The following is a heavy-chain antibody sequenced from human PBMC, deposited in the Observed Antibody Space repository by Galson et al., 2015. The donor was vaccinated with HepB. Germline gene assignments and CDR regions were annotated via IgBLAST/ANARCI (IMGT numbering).Heavy chain of an antibody. D-gene: IGHD3-16*02. J-gene: IGHJ4*02. V-gene: IGHV3-48*04. CDR1: GFTFSSYT. CDR3: ARGAYDYVWGSYRYGPFDH. Sequence: SLRLSCAASGFTFSSYTMNWVRQTPGKGLQWVSYISTNGATIHYADSVKGRFTIARDNAKNSLYLQMNSLRAEDTAVYYCARGAYDYVWGSYRYGPFDHWGQGTLVTVSS. CDR2: ISTNGATI.